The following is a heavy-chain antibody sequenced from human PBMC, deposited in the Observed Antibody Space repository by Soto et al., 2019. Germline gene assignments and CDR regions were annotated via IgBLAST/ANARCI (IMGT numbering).Heavy chain of an antibody. V-gene: IGHV4-39*01. CDR3: ARLQAAVPHY. CDR2: IFYDGYT. D-gene: IGHD6-13*01. CDR1: GDSISGSPYF. J-gene: IGHJ4*02. Sequence: SETLSLTCTVAGDSISGSPYFWGWIRQPPGKRLEWIGSIFYDGYTLYTPSLKSRVTISVDTSKNQFSLKLTSVAAADTAIYFCARLQAAVPHYWGQGILVTVSS.